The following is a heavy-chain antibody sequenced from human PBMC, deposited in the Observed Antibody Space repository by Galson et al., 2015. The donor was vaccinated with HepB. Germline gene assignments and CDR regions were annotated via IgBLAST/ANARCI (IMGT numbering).Heavy chain of an antibody. V-gene: IGHV3-23*01. CDR3: AKGSSDLAT. J-gene: IGHJ4*02. Sequence: ISGSGESTYYADSVKGRFTISRDNSKNTLYLQMNSLRAEDTAVYYCAKGSSDLATGGQGTLVTVSS. CDR2: ISGSGEST.